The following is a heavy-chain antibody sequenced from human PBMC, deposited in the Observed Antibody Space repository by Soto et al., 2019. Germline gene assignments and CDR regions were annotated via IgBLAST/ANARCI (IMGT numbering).Heavy chain of an antibody. CDR2: ISSSSSYI. D-gene: IGHD1-20*01. V-gene: IGHV3-21*01. CDR3: ARDRNWNYYYYYGMDV. Sequence: GGSLRVSCAASGFTFSSYSMNWVLQAPGQGLEWVSSISSSSSYIYYADSVKGRFTISRDNAKKSLYLQMNSLRAEEKAVYYCARDRNWNYYYYYGMDVWGQGTTVTVSS. J-gene: IGHJ6*02. CDR1: GFTFSSYS.